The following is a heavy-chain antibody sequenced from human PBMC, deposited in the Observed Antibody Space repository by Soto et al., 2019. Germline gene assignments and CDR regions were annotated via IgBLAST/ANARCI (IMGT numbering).Heavy chain of an antibody. V-gene: IGHV1-18*01. CDR2: ISAYNGNT. J-gene: IGHJ6*03. CDR1: GYTFTSYG. Sequence: QVQLVQSGAEAKKPGASVKVSCKASGYTFTSYGISWVRQAPGQGLEGMGWISAYNGNTNYAQKLQGRVTMTTDTSTSTAYMELRSLRSDDTAVYYCARVHIVVVPAAMGYYYYYMDVWGKGTTVTVSS. CDR3: ARVHIVVVPAAMGYYYYYMDV. D-gene: IGHD2-2*01.